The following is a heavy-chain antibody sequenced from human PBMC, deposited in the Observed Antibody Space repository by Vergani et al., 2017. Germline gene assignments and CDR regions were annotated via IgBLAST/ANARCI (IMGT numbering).Heavy chain of an antibody. Sequence: EVQLLESGGGLVQPGGSLRLSCAASGFTFSSYAMSWVRQAPGKGLEWVSAISGSGGSTYYADSVKGRFTISRDNSKNTLYLQMNSLRAEDTAVYYCARADLPWELRGGFDYWGQGTLVTVSS. CDR2: ISGSGGST. J-gene: IGHJ4*02. CDR1: GFTFSSYA. CDR3: ARADLPWELRGGFDY. V-gene: IGHV3-23*01. D-gene: IGHD1-26*01.